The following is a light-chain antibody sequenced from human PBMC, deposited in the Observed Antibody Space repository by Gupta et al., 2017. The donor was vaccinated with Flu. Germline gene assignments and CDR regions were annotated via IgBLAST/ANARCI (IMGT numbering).Light chain of an antibody. J-gene: IGLJ2*01. CDR1: NIGSKS. V-gene: IGLV3-21*02. Sequence: SYVLTQPPSVSVAPGQTARITCEGNNIGSKSVHWYQQKPGQAPVLVVYGDSGRPSGIPERFSGSNSGNTATLTISRVEAGDEADYFCQVWDSSTDLVVFGGGTKLTVL. CDR3: QVWDSSTDLVV. CDR2: GDS.